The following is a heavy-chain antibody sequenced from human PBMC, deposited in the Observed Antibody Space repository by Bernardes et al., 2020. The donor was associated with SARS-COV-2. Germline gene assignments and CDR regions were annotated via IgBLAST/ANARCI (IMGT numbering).Heavy chain of an antibody. CDR1: GFTFSYYA. CDR3: AKSNYDGSGHDDPLEHYYGMDV. Sequence: GGSLRLSCAASGFTFSYYAMSWVRQAPGKGLEWVSAISGRGGSTYFADSVKGRFTISRDNSKNTLYLQMNSLRAEDTAVYYCAKSNYDGSGHDDPLEHYYGMDVWGQGTTVTVSS. CDR2: ISGRGGST. V-gene: IGHV3-23*01. J-gene: IGHJ6*02. D-gene: IGHD3-22*01.